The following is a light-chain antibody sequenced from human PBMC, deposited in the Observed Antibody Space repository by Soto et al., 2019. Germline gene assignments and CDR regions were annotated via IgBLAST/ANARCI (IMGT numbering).Light chain of an antibody. V-gene: IGLV2-14*04. Sequence: TSDIGGYYFVSWYQQHPGKAPKLMIYDVSNRPSGVSNRFSGFKSGNTASLTISGLQAEDEADYYCSSYRSSNTPFVFGTGTKVTVL. CDR2: DVS. CDR3: SSYRSSNTPFV. CDR1: TSDIGGYYF. J-gene: IGLJ1*01.